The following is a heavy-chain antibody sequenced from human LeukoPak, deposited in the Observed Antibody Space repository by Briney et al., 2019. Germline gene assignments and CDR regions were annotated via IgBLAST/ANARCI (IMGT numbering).Heavy chain of an antibody. Sequence: SVKVSCKASGGTFSSYAISWVRQAPGQGLEWMGRIIPILGIANYAQKFQGRVTITADKSTSTAYMELSSLRSEDTAVYYCARDGQYYGSGSAYYYGMDVWGQGTTVTVSS. D-gene: IGHD3-10*01. CDR3: ARDGQYYGSGSAYYYGMDV. CDR1: GGTFSSYA. V-gene: IGHV1-69*04. J-gene: IGHJ6*02. CDR2: IIPILGIA.